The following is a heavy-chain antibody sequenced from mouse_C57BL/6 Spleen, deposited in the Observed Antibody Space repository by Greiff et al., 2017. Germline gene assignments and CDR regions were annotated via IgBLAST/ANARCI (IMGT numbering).Heavy chain of an antibody. CDR2: IDPETGGT. V-gene: IGHV1-15*01. J-gene: IGHJ4*01. Sequence: QVQLQQSGAELVRPGASVKLSCKASGYTFTDYKMHWVKQTPVHGLEWIGAIDPETGGTDYNQKFKGKATLTADKSSSTAYMKLSSVTSEDSAVYYRASWDHYAMDYWGQGTSVTVSS. CDR3: ASWDHYAMDY. CDR1: GYTFTDYK. D-gene: IGHD4-1*01.